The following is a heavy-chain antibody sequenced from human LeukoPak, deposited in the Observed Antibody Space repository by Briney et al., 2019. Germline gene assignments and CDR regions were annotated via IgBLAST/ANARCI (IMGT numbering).Heavy chain of an antibody. J-gene: IGHJ4*02. V-gene: IGHV3-66*02. CDR1: GFTVSGNY. CDR2: IYGGGSI. CDR3: AKEGVWFGELLSGGSYIDY. Sequence: AGGSLRLSCAASGFTVSGNYMSWVRQAPGKGLEWVSVIYGGGSIYYADSVKGRFIISRDNSRNTLYPQMNSLRTEDTAVYYCAKEGVWFGELLSGGSYIDYWGQGTLVTVSS. D-gene: IGHD3-10*01.